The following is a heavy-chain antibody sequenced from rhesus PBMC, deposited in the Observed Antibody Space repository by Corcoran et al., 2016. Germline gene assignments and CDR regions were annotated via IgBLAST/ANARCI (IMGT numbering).Heavy chain of an antibody. D-gene: IGHD3-9*01. CDR1: GGSVSRRNW. Sequence: QVQLQESGPGLVKPSETLSLTCAVSGGSVSRRNWWSWIRQPPGKGLEWIGYISGSSGSTYYNPSLKSRVTISTDTSKNEVSLRLSSVTTADTAVYYCARGLYGSSYGLDSWGQGVVVTVSS. CDR3: ARGLYGSSYGLDS. CDR2: ISGSSGST. J-gene: IGHJ6*01. V-gene: IGHV4-65*01.